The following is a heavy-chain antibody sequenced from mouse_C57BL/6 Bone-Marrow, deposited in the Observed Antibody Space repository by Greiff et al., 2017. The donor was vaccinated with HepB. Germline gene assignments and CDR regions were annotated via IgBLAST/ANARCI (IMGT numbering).Heavy chain of an antibody. CDR3: ARTRGYSNYPYYFDY. Sequence: QVQLQQSGPELVKPGASVKISCKASGYAFSSSWMNWVKQRPGKGLEWIGRIYPGDGDTNYNGKFKGKATLTADKSSSTAYMQLSSLTSEDSAVYFCARTRGYSNYPYYFDYWGQGTTLTVSS. D-gene: IGHD2-5*01. CDR1: GYAFSSSW. J-gene: IGHJ2*01. V-gene: IGHV1-82*01. CDR2: IYPGDGDT.